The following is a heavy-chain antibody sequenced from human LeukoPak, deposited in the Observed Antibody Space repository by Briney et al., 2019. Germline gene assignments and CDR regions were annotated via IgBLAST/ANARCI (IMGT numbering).Heavy chain of an antibody. D-gene: IGHD3-3*01. CDR3: ARAKGGFWSGYPDAFDI. CDR1: GGSISSSSSY. V-gene: IGHV4-39*07. CDR2: IYYTGST. Sequence: PSQTLSLTCTVSGGSISSSSSYWGWIRQPPGKGLEWIGSIYYTGSTYYNPSLKSRVTISVDTSKNQFSLKLSSVTAADTAVYYCARAKGGFWSGYPDAFDIWGQGTMVTVSS. J-gene: IGHJ3*02.